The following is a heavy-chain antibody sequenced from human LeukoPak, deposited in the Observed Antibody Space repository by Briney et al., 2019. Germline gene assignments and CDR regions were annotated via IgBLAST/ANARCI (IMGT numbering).Heavy chain of an antibody. CDR1: GFLFISYV. Sequence: HPGGSLKLSWAGPGFLFISYVMHWFRKAPAKGLEWVAAISHDETYKYYADSLRGRVTISRDNSKNTLYLQMHCLRADDTAIYYCARDRDWLLYDYWGQGTLVTVSS. D-gene: IGHD3-9*01. J-gene: IGHJ4*02. CDR2: ISHDETYK. V-gene: IGHV3-33*01. CDR3: ARDRDWLLYDY.